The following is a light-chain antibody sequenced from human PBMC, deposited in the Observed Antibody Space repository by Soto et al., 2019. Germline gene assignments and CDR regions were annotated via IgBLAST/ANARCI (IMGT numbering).Light chain of an antibody. CDR1: SSNIGAGYE. J-gene: IGLJ1*01. CDR2: ENN. CDR3: QSYCQSLRWYG. V-gene: IGLV1-40*01. Sequence: QSVLTQPPSVSEAPGQRVTISCTGSSSNIGAGYEAHWYQQVPGTAPKLLIYENNNRPSGVPDRFSGSKSGTSASLAITGVQAEDEGEDYRQSYCQSLRWYGFGTGTKLTVL.